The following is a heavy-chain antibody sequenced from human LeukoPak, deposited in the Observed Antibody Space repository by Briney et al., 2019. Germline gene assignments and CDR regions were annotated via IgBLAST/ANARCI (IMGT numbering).Heavy chain of an antibody. V-gene: IGHV1-18*01. Sequence: ASVKVSCKASGYTFTSYGISWVRQAPGQGLEWMGWISGYYGNTKYAQKLQGRVTMTTDTSANTAYMELRSLRSDDTAVYYCARGADGSYGAFDIWGQGTMVTVSS. CDR1: GYTFTSYG. CDR2: ISGYYGNT. J-gene: IGHJ3*02. CDR3: ARGADGSYGAFDI. D-gene: IGHD1-26*01.